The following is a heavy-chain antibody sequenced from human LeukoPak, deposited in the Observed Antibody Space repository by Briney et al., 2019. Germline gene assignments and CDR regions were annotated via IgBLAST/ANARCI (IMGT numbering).Heavy chain of an antibody. J-gene: IGHJ4*02. D-gene: IGHD6-13*01. CDR2: ISWNSGSI. Sequence: PGRSLRLSCAASGFTFDDYAMHWVRQAPGKGLEWVSGISWNSGSIGYADSVKGRFTISRDNAKNSLYPQMNSLRAEDTALYYCAIIAPFDYWGQGTLVTVSS. CDR1: GFTFDDYA. CDR3: AIIAPFDY. V-gene: IGHV3-9*01.